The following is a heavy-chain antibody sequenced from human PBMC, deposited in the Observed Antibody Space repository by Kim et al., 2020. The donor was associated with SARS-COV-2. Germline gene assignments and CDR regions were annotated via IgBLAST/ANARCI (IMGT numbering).Heavy chain of an antibody. CDR1: GFTFSRYD. D-gene: IGHD3-22*01. Sequence: GGSLRLSCAASGFTFSRYDMTWVRQAPGKGLEWVSAISGSGSRTYYADSVKGRFTISRDNSQNALYLQMNSLRAGDTAVYYCAKTDKYYYDSTADYYGMDVCGQGATVAVSS. CDR2: ISGSGSRT. J-gene: IGHJ6*02. V-gene: IGHV3-23*01. CDR3: AKTDKYYYDSTADYYGMDV.